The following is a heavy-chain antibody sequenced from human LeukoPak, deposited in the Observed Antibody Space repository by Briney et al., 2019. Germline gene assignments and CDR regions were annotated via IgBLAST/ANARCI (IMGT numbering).Heavy chain of an antibody. J-gene: IGHJ4*02. CDR2: TSYNGNT. V-gene: IGHV1-18*04. CDR3: ARHSGSGWQALGY. Sequence: GASLKVSCKACGYTFINYGISWVRQAPGLGLEWMGWTSYNGNTNYAQKFQDRVTMTTDTYTTTAYMELRSLEADDTAVYYCARHSGSGWQALGYWGQGTLVTVSS. CDR1: GYTFINYG. D-gene: IGHD6-19*01.